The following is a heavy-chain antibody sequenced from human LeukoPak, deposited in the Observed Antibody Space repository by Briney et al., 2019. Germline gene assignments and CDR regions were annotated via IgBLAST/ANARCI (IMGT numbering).Heavy chain of an antibody. D-gene: IGHD1-14*01. CDR1: GFTFDDYA. J-gene: IGHJ4*02. CDR3: AKGAPGNFDC. Sequence: PGRSLRLSCAASGFTFDDYAMHWVRQAPGKGLEWVSGISWNSGSIGYADSVKGRFTISRDNAKNSLYLQMNSLRTEDTALYYCAKGAPGNFDCWGQETLVTVSS. V-gene: IGHV3-9*01. CDR2: ISWNSGSI.